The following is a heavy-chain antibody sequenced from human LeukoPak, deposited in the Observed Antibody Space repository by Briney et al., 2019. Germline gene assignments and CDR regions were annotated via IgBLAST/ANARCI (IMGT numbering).Heavy chain of an antibody. D-gene: IGHD6-19*01. CDR2: IYYSGST. V-gene: IGHV4-59*01. J-gene: IGHJ4*02. Sequence: SETLSLTCTVSGGSISSYYWSWIRQPPGKGLEWVGYIYYSGSTNYNPSLKSRVTISVDTSKNQVSLKLNSVTAADTAVYYCARGSGWYYYWGQGTLVTVSS. CDR1: GGSISSYY. CDR3: ARGSGWYYY.